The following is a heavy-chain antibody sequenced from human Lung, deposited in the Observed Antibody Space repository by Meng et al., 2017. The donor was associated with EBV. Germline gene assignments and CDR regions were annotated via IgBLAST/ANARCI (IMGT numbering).Heavy chain of an antibody. CDR2: INHSGIT. J-gene: IGHJ4*02. V-gene: IGHV4-34*01. CDR3: ARGGTSSAPFDY. CDR1: GGSFSTYY. D-gene: IGHD2-2*01. Sequence: VQLQESGPGLVKPSETLSLTCAVYGGSFSTYYGSWLRQSPGKGLAWIGEINHSGITNYNPSLKSRVTISVDTSKNQFSLSLNSVTAADTAVYYCARGGTSSAPFDYWGQGTLVTVSS.